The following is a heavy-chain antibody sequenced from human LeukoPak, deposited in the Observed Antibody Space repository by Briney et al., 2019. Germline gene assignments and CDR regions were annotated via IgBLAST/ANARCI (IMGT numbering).Heavy chain of an antibody. Sequence: SETLSLTCTVSGGSISSYYWSWIRQPPGKGLEWIGYIYYSGSTNYNPSLKSRVTISVDTSKNQFSLKLSSVTAADTAVYYCAVETNYYGSGSHFDYWGQGTLVTVSS. V-gene: IGHV4-59*01. J-gene: IGHJ4*02. D-gene: IGHD3-10*01. CDR3: AVETNYYGSGSHFDY. CDR1: GGSISSYY. CDR2: IYYSGST.